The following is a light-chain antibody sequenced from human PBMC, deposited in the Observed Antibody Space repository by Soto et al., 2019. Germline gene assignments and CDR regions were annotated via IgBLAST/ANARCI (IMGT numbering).Light chain of an antibody. J-gene: IGKJ4*01. CDR2: LGS. CDR3: MQALETPLT. V-gene: IGKV2-28*01. CDR1: QSLLHSNGYNY. Sequence: VMTQYPLSLPVTPGEPASISCRSSQSLLHSNGYNYLDWYLQKPGQSPQLLIYLGSNRASGVPDRFSGSGSGTDFTLKISRVEAEDVGVYCCMQALETPLTFGGGTKVYIK.